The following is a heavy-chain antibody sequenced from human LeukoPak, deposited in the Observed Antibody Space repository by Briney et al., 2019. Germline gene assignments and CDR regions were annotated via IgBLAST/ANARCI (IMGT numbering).Heavy chain of an antibody. V-gene: IGHV3-48*01. CDR2: ISSSSSTI. CDR1: GFTFSSYS. J-gene: IGHJ4*02. D-gene: IGHD6-19*01. CDR3: ARAYSRGWSPQFSD. Sequence: GGSLRLSCAASGFTFSSYSMNWVRQAPGKGLEWVSYISSSSSTIYYADSVKGRFTISRDNAKNSLYLRMNSLRAEDTAVYYCARAYSRGWSPQFSDWGQGTLVTVSS.